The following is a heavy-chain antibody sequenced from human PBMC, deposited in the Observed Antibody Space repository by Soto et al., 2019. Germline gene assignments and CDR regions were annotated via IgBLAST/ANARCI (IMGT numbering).Heavy chain of an antibody. V-gene: IGHV4-34*01. CDR2: FSDSGST. CDR3: ARGPSRGYSYGYGRDY. Sequence: SETLSLTCAVYGGSFGGNYWSWVRQPPGKGLEWIGEFSDSGSTNYNPSLKSRVTISVDTSKNQFSLKLSSVTAADTAVYYCARGPSRGYSYGYGRDYWGQGTLVTVSS. CDR1: GGSFGGNY. D-gene: IGHD5-18*01. J-gene: IGHJ4*02.